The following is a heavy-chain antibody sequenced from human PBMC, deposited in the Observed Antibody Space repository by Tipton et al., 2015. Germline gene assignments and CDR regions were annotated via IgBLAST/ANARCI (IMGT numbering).Heavy chain of an antibody. D-gene: IGHD3-16*01. CDR3: ARLDYPWAFDI. J-gene: IGHJ3*02. Sequence: KGRFTISRDNAKNSLYLQMNSLRAGDTAVYYCARLDYPWAFDIWGQGTMVTVSS. V-gene: IGHV3-11*06.